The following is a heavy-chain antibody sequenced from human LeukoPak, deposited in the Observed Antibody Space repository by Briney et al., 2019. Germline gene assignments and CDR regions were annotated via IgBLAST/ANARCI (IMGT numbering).Heavy chain of an antibody. CDR3: AHGGHHPWDLFQQ. Sequence: SETLSLTCTASGGFLSPYYWSWIRQPPGKGLEWIGYIYYTGSTKNPSLKSRVTISLDTSKNQFSLKLSSVTAADTAVYYCAHGGHHPWDLFQQWGQGTLVTVSS. CDR2: IYYTGST. V-gene: IGHV4-59*08. CDR1: GGFLSPYY. J-gene: IGHJ1*01. D-gene: IGHD1-26*01.